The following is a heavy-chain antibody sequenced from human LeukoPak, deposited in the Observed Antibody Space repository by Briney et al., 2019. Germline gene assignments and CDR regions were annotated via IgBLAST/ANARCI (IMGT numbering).Heavy chain of an antibody. V-gene: IGHV4-39*07. J-gene: IGHJ4*02. CDR2: IYYSGST. CDR1: GGSISSSSYY. CDR3: ARGPTDFFGY. D-gene: IGHD4-11*01. Sequence: TSETLSLTCTVSGGSISSSSYYWGWIRQPPGKGLEWIGSIYYSGSTYYNPSLKSRVTISVDTSKNQFSLKLSSVTAADTAVYYCARGPTDFFGYWGQGTLVTVSS.